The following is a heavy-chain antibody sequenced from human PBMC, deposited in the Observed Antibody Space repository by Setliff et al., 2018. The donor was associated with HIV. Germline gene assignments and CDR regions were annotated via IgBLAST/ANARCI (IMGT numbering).Heavy chain of an antibody. J-gene: IGHJ4*02. CDR3: AIGGGDGHPTWVY. CDR1: GGTFSSYA. CDR2: IIPMFGTR. D-gene: IGHD3-16*01. V-gene: IGHV1-69*05. Sequence: SVKVSCKASGGTFSSYAISWVRQAPGQGLEWMGGIIPMFGTRNYAQKFQDRVTITTDTSASTAYLQLSALRSEDTAVFYCAIGGGDGHPTWVYWGLGTLVTVSS.